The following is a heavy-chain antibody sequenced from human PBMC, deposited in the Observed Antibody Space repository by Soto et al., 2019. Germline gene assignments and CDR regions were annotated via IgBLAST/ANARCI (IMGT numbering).Heavy chain of an antibody. CDR2: IKSKTDGGTT. V-gene: IGHV3-15*01. Sequence: GGSLRLSCAASGFTFSNAWMSWVRQAPGKGLEWVGRIKSKTDGGTTDYAAPVKGRFTISRDDSKNTLYLQMNSLKTEDTAVYYCTTNYGSGPPPPQGRPMGKPTIRIDYWGQGTLVTVSS. CDR3: TTNYGSGPPPPQGRPMGKPTIRIDY. CDR1: GFTFSNAW. J-gene: IGHJ4*02. D-gene: IGHD3-10*01.